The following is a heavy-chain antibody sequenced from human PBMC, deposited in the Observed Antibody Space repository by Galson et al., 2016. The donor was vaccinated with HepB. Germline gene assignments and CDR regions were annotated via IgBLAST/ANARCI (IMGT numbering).Heavy chain of an antibody. CDR1: GFTFSNSG. Sequence: SLRLSCAASGFTFSNSGMNWVRQAPEKGLEWITYISSSSGTIYYADSVKGRFTISRDNAKNSLYLQMNGLRHEDTAVYYCARRGGAGHDCWGQGTLIIVSS. CDR2: ISSSSGTI. J-gene: IGHJ4*02. V-gene: IGHV3-48*02. D-gene: IGHD6-19*01. CDR3: ARRGGAGHDC.